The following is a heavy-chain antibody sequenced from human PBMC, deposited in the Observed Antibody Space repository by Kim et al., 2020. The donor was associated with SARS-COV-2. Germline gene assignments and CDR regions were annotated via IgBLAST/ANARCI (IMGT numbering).Heavy chain of an antibody. D-gene: IGHD5-12*01. CDR3: ARGGGYDLNYYYYYMDV. J-gene: IGHJ6*03. CDR1: GDSVSSNSAA. V-gene: IGHV6-1*01. Sequence: SQTLSLTCAISGDSVSSNSAAWNWIRQSPSRGLEWLGRTYYRSKWYNDYAVSVKSRITINPDTSKNQFSLQLNSVTPEDTAVYYCARGGGYDLNYYYYYMDVWGKGTTVTVSS. CDR2: TYYRSKWYN.